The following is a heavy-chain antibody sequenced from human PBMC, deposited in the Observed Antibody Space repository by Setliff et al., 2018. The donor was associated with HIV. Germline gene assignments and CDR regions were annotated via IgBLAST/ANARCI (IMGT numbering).Heavy chain of an antibody. Sequence: ASVKVSCKASGYTFISYDINWVRQATGQGLEWMGWMNPNIGKTAYAQKFQGRVSMTRDTAISTAYMELSRLRSDDSAVYYCARLPFITIFGVLNGDDGFDIWGQGTMVTVSS. J-gene: IGHJ3*02. V-gene: IGHV1-8*02. CDR1: GYTFISYD. CDR2: MNPNIGKT. D-gene: IGHD3-3*01. CDR3: ARLPFITIFGVLNGDDGFDI.